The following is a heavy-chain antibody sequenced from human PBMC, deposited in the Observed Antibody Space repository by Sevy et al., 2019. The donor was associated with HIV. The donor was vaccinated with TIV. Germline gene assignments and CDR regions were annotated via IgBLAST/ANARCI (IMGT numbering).Heavy chain of an antibody. CDR2: IIPIFGTA. Sequence: ASVKVSCKASGGTFSSYAISWVRQAPGQGLEWMGGIIPIFGTANYEQKFQGRVTITADESTSTAYMELSSLRSEDTAVYYCARVHCSSTSCYYYYGMDGWGQRTTVTVSS. CDR1: GGTFSSYA. V-gene: IGHV1-69*13. J-gene: IGHJ6*02. D-gene: IGHD2-2*01. CDR3: ARVHCSSTSCYYYYGMDG.